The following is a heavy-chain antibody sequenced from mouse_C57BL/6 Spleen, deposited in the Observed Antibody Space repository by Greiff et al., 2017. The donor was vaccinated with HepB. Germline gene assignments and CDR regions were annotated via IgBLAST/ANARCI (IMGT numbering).Heavy chain of an antibody. CDR3: ARGGWGYAMDY. V-gene: IGHV1-26*01. J-gene: IGHJ4*01. CDR2: INPNNGGT. D-gene: IGHD1-1*02. Sequence: EVQLQQSGPELVKPGASVKISCKASGYTFTDYYMNWVKQSHGKSLEWIGDINPNNGGTSYNQKFKGKATLTVYKSSSTAYMELRSLTSEDSAVYYCARGGWGYAMDYWGQGTSVTVSS. CDR1: GYTFTDYY.